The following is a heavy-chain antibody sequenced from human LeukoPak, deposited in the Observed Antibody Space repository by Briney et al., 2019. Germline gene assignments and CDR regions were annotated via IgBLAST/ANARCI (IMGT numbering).Heavy chain of an antibody. J-gene: IGHJ4*02. Sequence: QPGGSLRLSCAASGFTFSSYAMSWARQAPGKGLECVSGINDSADDTYYAAYVRGRFTISRENSKNTLYLQMSSLRAEDTAVYYCAKDQWDYWGQGTLVTVSS. CDR2: INDSADDT. CDR1: GFTFSSYA. V-gene: IGHV3-23*01. D-gene: IGHD2-8*01. CDR3: AKDQWDY.